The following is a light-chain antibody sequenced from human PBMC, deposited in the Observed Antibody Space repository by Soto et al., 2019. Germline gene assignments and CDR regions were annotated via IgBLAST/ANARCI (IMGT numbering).Light chain of an antibody. CDR3: QTWGTGPR. V-gene: IGLV4-69*01. CDR2: LNSDGSH. J-gene: IGLJ2*01. CDR1: SGHSSYA. Sequence: QLVLTQSPSASASLGASVKLTCTLSSGHSSYAIAWHQQQPEKGPRYLMKLNSDGSHSKGDGIPDRFSGSSSGAERYLTISSLQSEDEADYYCQTWGTGPRVGGGTKLTVL.